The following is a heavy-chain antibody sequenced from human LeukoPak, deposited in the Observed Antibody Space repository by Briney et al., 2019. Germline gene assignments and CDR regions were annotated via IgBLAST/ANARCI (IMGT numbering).Heavy chain of an antibody. D-gene: IGHD5-24*01. CDR3: ARRRDGYLDY. J-gene: IGHJ4*02. CDR1: GGSISSYY. V-gene: IGHV4-59*08. CDR2: IYYSGST. Sequence: NPSETLSLTCTVSGGSISSYYWSWIRQPPGKGLEWIGYIYYSGSTNYNPSLKSRVTISVDTSKNQFSLKLSSVTAADTAVYYCARRRDGYLDYWGQGTLVTVSS.